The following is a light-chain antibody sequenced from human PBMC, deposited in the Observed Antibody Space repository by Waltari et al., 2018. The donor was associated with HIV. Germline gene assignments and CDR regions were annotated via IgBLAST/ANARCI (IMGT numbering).Light chain of an antibody. CDR1: NIGSKS. CDR2: ADS. CDR3: QVWDSSSVI. V-gene: IGLV3-21*04. J-gene: IGLJ2*01. Sequence: SYVLTQPPSVSVAPGKTARITCGGNNIGSKSVHWYQQKPGQAPVLVIYADSDRPSGIPERRSGSSSGNTATLTISRVEAGDEADYYCQVWDSSSVIFGGGTKLTVL.